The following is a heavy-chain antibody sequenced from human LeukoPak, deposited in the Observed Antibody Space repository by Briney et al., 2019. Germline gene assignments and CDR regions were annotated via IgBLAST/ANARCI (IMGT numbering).Heavy chain of an antibody. CDR1: GFSFSSYA. Sequence: PGGSLRLSCAASGFSFSSYAMTWVRQAPGKGLEWVSAISGSGGSTYYADSVKGRFTVSRDNSKNTLYLQMNSLRAEETAVYYCAKERTLAIYYFDYWGQGTLVTVSS. V-gene: IGHV3-23*01. J-gene: IGHJ4*02. CDR2: ISGSGGST. CDR3: AKERTLAIYYFDY. D-gene: IGHD3-3*01.